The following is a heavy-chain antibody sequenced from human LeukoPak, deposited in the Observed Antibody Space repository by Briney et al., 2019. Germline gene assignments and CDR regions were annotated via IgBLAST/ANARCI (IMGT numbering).Heavy chain of an antibody. V-gene: IGHV4-59*01. CDR3: ARSLVGATVWDAFDI. D-gene: IGHD1-26*01. Sequence: SGTLSLTCTVSGGSISSYYWSWIRQPPGKGLEWIGYIYYSGSTNYNPSLKSRVTISVDTSKNQFSLKLSSVTAADTAVYYCARSLVGATVWDAFDIWGQGTMVTVSS. CDR1: GGSISSYY. J-gene: IGHJ3*02. CDR2: IYYSGST.